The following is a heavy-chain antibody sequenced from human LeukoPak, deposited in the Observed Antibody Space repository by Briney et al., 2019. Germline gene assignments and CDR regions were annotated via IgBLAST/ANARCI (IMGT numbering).Heavy chain of an antibody. J-gene: IGHJ5*01. Sequence: GGSLRLSCAASGFTFDGYAMHWVRQVPGKGLEWVSGITWNSGSIAYADSVRGRFTISRDNAKNSLYLQMKSLRVEDTALYYCTKGDWFGSWGQGTLVTVSS. CDR2: ITWNSGSI. CDR3: TKGDWFGS. V-gene: IGHV3-9*01. CDR1: GFTFDGYA.